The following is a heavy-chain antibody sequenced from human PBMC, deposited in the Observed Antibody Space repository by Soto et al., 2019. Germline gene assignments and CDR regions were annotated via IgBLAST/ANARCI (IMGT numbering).Heavy chain of an antibody. CDR3: ARDRLQLTITNYYGMDV. V-gene: IGHV3-30-3*01. CDR2: ISYDVTTR. Sequence: GGSLRLSCAASGFTFGSYAMHWVRQAPGKGLEWVTIISYDVTTRYYADFVKGRFTISRDNSKNMLYLQMNSLRAEDTAIYYCARDRLQLTITNYYGMDVWGQGTTVTVS. CDR1: GFTFGSYA. D-gene: IGHD5-18*01. J-gene: IGHJ6*02.